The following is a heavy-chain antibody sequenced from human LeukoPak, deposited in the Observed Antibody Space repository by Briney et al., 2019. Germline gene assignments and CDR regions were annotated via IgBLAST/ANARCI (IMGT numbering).Heavy chain of an antibody. CDR3: ARDGDNSGWFYFDC. J-gene: IGHJ4*02. Sequence: PGGSLRLSCAASGFTFSSYSMNWVRQAPGKGLEWVSSISSSSSYIYYADSVKGRFTISRDNAKNSLYLQTNSLRAEDTAVYYCARDGDNSGWFYFDCWGQGTLVTVSS. D-gene: IGHD6-19*01. V-gene: IGHV3-21*01. CDR2: ISSSSSYI. CDR1: GFTFSSYS.